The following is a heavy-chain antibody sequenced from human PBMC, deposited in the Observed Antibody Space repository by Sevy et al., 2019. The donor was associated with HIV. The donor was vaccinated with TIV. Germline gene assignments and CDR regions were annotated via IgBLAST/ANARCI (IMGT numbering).Heavy chain of an antibody. CDR3: ARVVDFWSGYLDY. Sequence: SETLSLTCTVSGDTISSSTYHWGWIRQSPGKGLEWIGNIYYSGNTNYNPSLTSRATISVDTSKNQFSLNLTSVTAADTAVYYCARVVDFWSGYLDYWGQRTLVTVSS. CDR2: IYYSGNT. V-gene: IGHV4-39*01. J-gene: IGHJ4*01. CDR1: GDTISSSTYH. D-gene: IGHD3-3*01.